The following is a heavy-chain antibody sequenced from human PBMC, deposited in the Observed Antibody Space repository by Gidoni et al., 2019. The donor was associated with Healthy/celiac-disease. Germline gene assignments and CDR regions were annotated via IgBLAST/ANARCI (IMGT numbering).Heavy chain of an antibody. Sequence: QVQLQQWGAGLLKSSETLSLTGAMSGPSFSGYYWSWIRQSPGRGLEWIAEITHTGSTNYKPSLRSRVTISVDASKNQFSLQLRSVTAADTAVYYCARGRYHDSSGFPYWGQGTLVTVSS. CDR3: ARGRYHDSSGFPY. CDR2: ITHTGST. V-gene: IGHV4-34*01. D-gene: IGHD3-22*01. J-gene: IGHJ4*02. CDR1: GPSFSGYY.